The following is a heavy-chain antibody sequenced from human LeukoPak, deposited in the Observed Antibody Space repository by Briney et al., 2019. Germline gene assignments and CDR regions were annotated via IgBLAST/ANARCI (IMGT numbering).Heavy chain of an antibody. CDR3: ATVERSFDFLLVPLTY. J-gene: IGHJ4*02. CDR1: GYIFTDSN. Sequence: ASVRVSCKASGYIFTDSNTHWVRQAPGQGLEWMGWINPKTGATKYAERFHGRVTMTRDTSISTGYMELSRLTSDDTAVYSCATVERSFDFLLVPLTYWGQGTLVTVSS. V-gene: IGHV1-2*02. CDR2: INPKTGAT. D-gene: IGHD3-9*01.